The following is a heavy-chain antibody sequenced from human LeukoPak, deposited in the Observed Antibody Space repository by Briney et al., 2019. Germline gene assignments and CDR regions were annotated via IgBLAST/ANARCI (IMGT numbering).Heavy chain of an antibody. CDR2: IKQDGSEK. Sequence: PGGSLRLSCTVSGFTFSTYWMSWVRQSPGKGLEWVANIKQDGSEKYYVDSVKGRFTISRDNSKNTLYLQMNSLRAEDTAVYYCARGLVGSNYYFDYWGQGTLVTVSS. D-gene: IGHD1-26*01. J-gene: IGHJ4*02. CDR3: ARGLVGSNYYFDY. CDR1: GFTFSTYW. V-gene: IGHV3-7*01.